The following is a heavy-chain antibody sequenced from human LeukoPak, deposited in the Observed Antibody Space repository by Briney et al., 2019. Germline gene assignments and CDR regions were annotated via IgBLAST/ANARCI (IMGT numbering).Heavy chain of an antibody. CDR1: GFTFSSYA. V-gene: IGHV3-23*01. Sequence: GGSLTLSCAASGFTFSSYAMSWVRQAPGKGLEWVSAISGSGGSTYYADSVKGRFTISRDNSKNTLYLQMNSLRAEDTAVYYCAKDTGYYDSSGSRMDVWGQGTTVTVSS. CDR2: ISGSGGST. D-gene: IGHD3-22*01. CDR3: AKDTGYYDSSGSRMDV. J-gene: IGHJ6*02.